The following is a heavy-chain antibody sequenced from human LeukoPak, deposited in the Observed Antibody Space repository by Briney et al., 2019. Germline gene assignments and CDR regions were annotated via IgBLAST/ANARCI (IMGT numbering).Heavy chain of an antibody. CDR1: GGSFSGYY. J-gene: IGHJ4*02. CDR2: INHSGST. Sequence: SETLSLTCAVYGGSFSGYYWSWIRQPPGKGLEWIGEINHSGSTNYNPSLKSRVTISVDTSKNQFSLKLSSVTAADTAVYYCAAGRQYGGNHMWGQGTLVTVSS. D-gene: IGHD4-23*01. CDR3: AAGRQYGGNHM. V-gene: IGHV4-34*01.